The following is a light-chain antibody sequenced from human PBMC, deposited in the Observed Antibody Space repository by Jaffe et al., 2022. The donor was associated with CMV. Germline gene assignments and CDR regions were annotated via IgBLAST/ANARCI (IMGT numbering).Light chain of an antibody. Sequence: QSALTQPASVSGSPGQSITISCTGTSSDVGSYNLVSWYQQHPGKAPKLMIYDVSKRPSGVSNRFSGSKSGNTASLTISGLQAEDEADYYCCSYAGNNTFFFYVFGTGTKVTVL. CDR2: DVS. CDR3: CSYAGNNTFFFYV. CDR1: SSDVGSYNL. J-gene: IGLJ1*01. V-gene: IGLV2-23*02.